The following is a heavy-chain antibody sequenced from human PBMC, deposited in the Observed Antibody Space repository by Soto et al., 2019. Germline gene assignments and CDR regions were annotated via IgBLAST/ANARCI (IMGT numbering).Heavy chain of an antibody. J-gene: IGHJ4*02. V-gene: IGHV3-30*04. CDR2: ISYDGSNK. D-gene: IGHD7-27*01. Sequence: GGSLRLSCAASGFTFSSYAMHWVRQAPGKGLEWVAVISYDGSNKYYADSVKGRFTISRDNSKNTLYLQMNSLRAEDTAVYYCARPQQLGTAFPEFDYWGQGTLVTVSS. CDR1: GFTFSSYA. CDR3: ARPQQLGTAFPEFDY.